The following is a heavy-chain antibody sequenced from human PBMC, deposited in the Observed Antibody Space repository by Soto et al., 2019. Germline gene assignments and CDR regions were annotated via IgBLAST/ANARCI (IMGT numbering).Heavy chain of an antibody. CDR2: IYYSGST. CDR1: GRSISSSSYY. V-gene: IGHV4-39*01. CDR3: ARRGGVGATTFDY. J-gene: IGHJ4*02. D-gene: IGHD1-26*01. Sequence: PSETLSLTCTVSGRSISSSSYYWGWIRQPPGKGLEWIGNIYYSGSTYYNPSLKSRVTISVDTSKNQFSLKLSSVTAADTAVYYCARRGGVGATTFDYWGQGTLVTVSS.